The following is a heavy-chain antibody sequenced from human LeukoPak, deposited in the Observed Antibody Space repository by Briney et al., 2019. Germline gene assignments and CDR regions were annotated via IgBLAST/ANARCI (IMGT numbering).Heavy chain of an antibody. J-gene: IGHJ6*03. D-gene: IGHD6-13*01. V-gene: IGHV3-7*01. CDR3: ATDSSPYYYYMDV. CDR1: GFTFSSYW. CDR2: IKQDGSEE. Sequence: GGSLRLSCAASGFTFSSYWMSWVRQAPGKGLEWVANIKQDGSEEYYVDSVKGRFTISRDNAKNSLYLQMNSLRAEDTAVYYCATDSSPYYYYMDVWGKGTTVTVSS.